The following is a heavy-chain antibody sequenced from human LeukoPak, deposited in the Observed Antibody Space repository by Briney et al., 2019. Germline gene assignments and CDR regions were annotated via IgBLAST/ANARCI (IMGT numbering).Heavy chain of an antibody. D-gene: IGHD2-2*01. CDR1: GYTFTSYG. CDR2: ISVYNGNT. CDR3: AKTLYCTGTSCSGYLDY. V-gene: IGHV1-18*01. J-gene: IGHJ4*02. Sequence: ASVKVSCKASGYTFTSYGISWVRQAPGQGLEWMGWISVYNGNTNYAQKLQGRVTMTTDTSTSTAYMELRSLRAEDTALYYCAKTLYCTGTSCSGYLDYWGQGTLVTVSS.